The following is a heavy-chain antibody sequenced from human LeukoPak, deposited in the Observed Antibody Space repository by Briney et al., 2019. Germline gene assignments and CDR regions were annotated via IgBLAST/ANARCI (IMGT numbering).Heavy chain of an antibody. Sequence: GGSLRLSCAGSGDGFTRHTMNWVRRAPGKGLEWISYIRSTGDYIYYADSVKGRFTISRDNARTSVYLQMNSLRVEDTAIYYCAREYDSRARFDSWGQGTLVAVSS. V-gene: IGHV3-21*05. CDR3: AREYDSRARFDS. CDR2: IRSTGDYI. CDR1: GDGFTRHT. D-gene: IGHD6-13*01. J-gene: IGHJ4*02.